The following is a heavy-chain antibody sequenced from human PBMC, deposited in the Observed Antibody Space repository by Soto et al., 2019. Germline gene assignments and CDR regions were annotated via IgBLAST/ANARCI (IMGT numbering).Heavy chain of an antibody. J-gene: IGHJ4*02. CDR2: INHSGST. CDR1: GGSFSGYY. Sequence: QVQLQQWGAGLLKPSETLSLTCAVYGGSFSGYYWSWIRQPPGKGLEWIGEINHSGSTNYNPSLKSRVTISVDTSKNQCSLKLSSVTAADTAVYYCARGGSGYDKKRWFGYWGQGTLVTVSS. CDR3: ARGGSGYDKKRWFGY. V-gene: IGHV4-34*01. D-gene: IGHD5-12*01.